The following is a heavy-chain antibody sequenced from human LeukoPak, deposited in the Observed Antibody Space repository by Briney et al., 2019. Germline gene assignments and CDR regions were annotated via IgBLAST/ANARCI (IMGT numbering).Heavy chain of an antibody. J-gene: IGHJ4*02. CDR1: GFTFSSYS. D-gene: IGHD5-18*01. CDR3: ARESGLGYSCGPSFDY. CDR2: ISSSSSYI. V-gene: IGHV3-21*01. Sequence: PGGSLRLSCAASGFTFSSYSMNWVRQAPGKGLEWVSSISSSSSYIYYADSVKGRFTISRDKAKNSLYLQMNSLRAEDTAVYYCARESGLGYSCGPSFDYWGQGTLVTVSS.